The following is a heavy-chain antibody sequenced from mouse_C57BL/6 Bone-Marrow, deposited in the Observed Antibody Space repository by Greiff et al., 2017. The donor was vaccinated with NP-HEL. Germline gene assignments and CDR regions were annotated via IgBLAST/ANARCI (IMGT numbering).Heavy chain of an antibody. V-gene: IGHV1-55*01. Sequence: QVQLQQPGAELVKPGASVKMSCKASGYTFTSYWITWVKQRPGQGLEWIGDIYPGSGSTNYNEKFKSKATLTVDTSSSTAYMQLSSLTSEDSAVYYCALYYDYERYFDVWGTGTTVTVSS. CDR3: ALYYDYERYFDV. CDR2: IYPGSGST. D-gene: IGHD2-4*01. J-gene: IGHJ1*03. CDR1: GYTFTSYW.